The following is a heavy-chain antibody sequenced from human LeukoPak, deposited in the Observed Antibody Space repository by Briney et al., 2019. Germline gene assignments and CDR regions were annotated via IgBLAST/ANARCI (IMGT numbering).Heavy chain of an antibody. D-gene: IGHD6-19*01. CDR2: ISSSSSYI. CDR3: ARDLTAVGIDY. Sequence: GGSLRLSCAASGFTFSSYSMNWVRQAPGKGLEWVSSISSSSSYIYYADSVKGRFTISRDNAKNSLYLQMNSLRAEDTAVYYCARDLTAVGIDYWGQGTLVTVSS. J-gene: IGHJ4*02. V-gene: IGHV3-21*01. CDR1: GFTFSSYS.